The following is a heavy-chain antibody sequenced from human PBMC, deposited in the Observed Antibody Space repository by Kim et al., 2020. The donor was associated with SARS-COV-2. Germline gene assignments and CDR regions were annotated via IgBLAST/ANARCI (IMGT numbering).Heavy chain of an antibody. CDR2: ISSSSSYI. D-gene: IGHD3-10*01. CDR3: ARDKMVRGVINSGYYYYGMDV. CDR1: GFTFSSYS. V-gene: IGHV3-21*01. J-gene: IGHJ6*02. Sequence: GGSLRLSCAASGFTFSSYSMNWVRQAPGKGLEWVSSISSSSSYINYAYSVKGRFTIPKDNAKNSLYLQMNSWRAEDTAVYYCARDKMVRGVINSGYYYYGMDVWGQGTTVTVSS.